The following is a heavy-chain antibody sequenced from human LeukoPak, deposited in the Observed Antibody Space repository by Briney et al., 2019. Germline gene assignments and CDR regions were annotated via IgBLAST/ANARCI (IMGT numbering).Heavy chain of an antibody. CDR2: IKSKTSGGTS. CDR1: GFTFNHSC. CDR3: TCVGAKLYFDY. Sequence: GGSLRLSCAASGFTFNHSCMSWVRQAPGKGLECVGRIKSKTSGGTSAYAAQVKGRFTISKDDLKKTLYLQMNSLKTEDTAVYYCTCVGAKLYFDYWGQGTLVTVSS. D-gene: IGHD1-26*01. J-gene: IGHJ4*02. V-gene: IGHV3-15*01.